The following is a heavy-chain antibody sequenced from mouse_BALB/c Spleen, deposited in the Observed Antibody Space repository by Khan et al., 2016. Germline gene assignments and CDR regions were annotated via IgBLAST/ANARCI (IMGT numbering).Heavy chain of an antibody. CDR1: GFNIKDTY. CDR3: VWGTSLAY. J-gene: IGHJ3*01. CDR2: IDPANGNT. Sequence: VQLQQSGAELVKPGASVKLSCTASGFNIKDTYMHWVKQRPEQGLEWIGRIDPANGNTKYDPKFQGKATITADTSSNTAYLQLSSLTSEDTAVYYCVWGTSLAYWGQGTLVTVSA. D-gene: IGHD3-3*01. V-gene: IGHV14-3*02.